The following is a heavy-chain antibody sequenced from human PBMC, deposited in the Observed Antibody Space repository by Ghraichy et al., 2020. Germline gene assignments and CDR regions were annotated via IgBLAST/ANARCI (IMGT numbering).Heavy chain of an antibody. Sequence: ETLSLTCTVSGGSISDYYWSWIRQPPGKGLEWIGNIYYSGSTNYNPSLKSRVTISVDTSKNQFSLKLSSVTAADTAVYYCARQIPRALDYWGQGTLVTVSS. CDR2: IYYSGST. CDR3: ARQIPRALDY. CDR1: GGSISDYY. J-gene: IGHJ4*02. V-gene: IGHV4-59*08.